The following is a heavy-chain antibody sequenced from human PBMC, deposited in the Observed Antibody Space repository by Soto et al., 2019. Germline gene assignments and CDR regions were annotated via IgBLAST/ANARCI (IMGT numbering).Heavy chain of an antibody. CDR1: GGSISSGDYY. V-gene: IGHV4-30-4*01. D-gene: IGHD3-3*01. CDR3: VRDPVITIFGVVPTSAYGMDV. Sequence: SETLSLTCTVSGGSISSGDYYWSWIRQPPGKGLEWIGYIYYSGSTYYNPSLKSRVTISVDTSKNQFSLKLSSVTAADTAVYYCVRDPVITIFGVVPTSAYGMDVWGQGTTVTVSS. CDR2: IYYSGST. J-gene: IGHJ6*02.